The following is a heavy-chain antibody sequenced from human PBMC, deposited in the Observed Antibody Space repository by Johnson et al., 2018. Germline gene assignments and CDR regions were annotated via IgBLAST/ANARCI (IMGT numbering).Heavy chain of an antibody. V-gene: IGHV3-23*04. CDR3: ARGGGLDACHM. CDR2: ISGSGDST. J-gene: IGHJ3*02. Sequence: VQLVESGGGLVQPGESLRLSCAASGFPFSSYAMSWVRQAPGKGLAWVAIISGSGDSTYYADSVRGRFTISRDNSKNTMYGQMNSLRVEDTAIYYCARGGGLDACHMWGQGTMVTVCS. D-gene: IGHD3-16*01. CDR1: GFPFSSYA.